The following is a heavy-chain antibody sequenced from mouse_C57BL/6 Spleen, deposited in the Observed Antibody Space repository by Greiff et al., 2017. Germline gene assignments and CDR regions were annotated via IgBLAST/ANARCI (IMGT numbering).Heavy chain of an antibody. V-gene: IGHV6-6*01. CDR1: GFTFSDAW. CDR3: SITTVPWYCDV. D-gene: IGHD1-1*01. J-gene: IGHJ1*03. CDR2: IRNKANNHAT. Sequence: EVKLVESGGGLVQPGGSMKLSCAASGFTFSDAWMDWVRQSPEQGLEWVAEIRNKANNHATYYAESWKGRFTISRDDSKRSVDLQMNSLRAEDPGIYSCSITTVPWYCDVWGTGTTVTVSS.